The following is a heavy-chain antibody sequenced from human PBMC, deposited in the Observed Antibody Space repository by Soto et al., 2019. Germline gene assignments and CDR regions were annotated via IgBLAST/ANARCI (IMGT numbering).Heavy chain of an antibody. CDR3: ARGQRFSDWFDP. Sequence: ETLSLTCTVTGGAISGYYWTWIRQSDGEGLEWIGRIYSSGSTNYNPSLKSRVTISLDTSMNYFSLRLSSVTAADTAVYYCARGQRFSDWFDPWGQGTLVTVS. CDR1: GGAISGYY. V-gene: IGHV4-4*07. D-gene: IGHD3-3*01. CDR2: IYSSGST. J-gene: IGHJ5*02.